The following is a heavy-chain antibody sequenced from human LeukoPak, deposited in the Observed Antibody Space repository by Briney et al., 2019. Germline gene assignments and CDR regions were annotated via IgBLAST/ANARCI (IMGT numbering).Heavy chain of an antibody. CDR3: ARLYGSGSWYRFDH. Sequence: KGGASLQISSKGSGSIFTSYWIGWGRPLPGKVLGWMGIIYPGDSDTRYSPSFQGQVTISAYKSISTAYLQWSSLKASDTAMYYCARLYGSGSWYRFDHWGQGTLVTVSS. J-gene: IGHJ5*02. D-gene: IGHD3-10*01. CDR1: GSIFTSYW. CDR2: IYPGDSDT. V-gene: IGHV5-51*01.